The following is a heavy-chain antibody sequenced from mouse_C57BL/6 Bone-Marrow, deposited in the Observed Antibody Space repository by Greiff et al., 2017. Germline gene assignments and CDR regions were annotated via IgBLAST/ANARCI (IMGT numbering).Heavy chain of an antibody. CDR3: ARPLRWYFDV. J-gene: IGHJ1*03. CDR1: GYTFTSYW. Sequence: QVQLQQPGAELVKPGASVKLSCKASGYTFTSYWMHWVKQRPGQGLEWIGMIHPNSGSNNYNEKFKSKATLTVDKSSSTAYMQLSSLTSEDSAVYYCARPLRWYFDVWGTGTTVTVSS. CDR2: IHPNSGSN. V-gene: IGHV1-64*01. D-gene: IGHD1-1*01.